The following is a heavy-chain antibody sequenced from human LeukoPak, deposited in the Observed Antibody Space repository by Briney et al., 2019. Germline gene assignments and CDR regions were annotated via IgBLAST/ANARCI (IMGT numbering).Heavy chain of an antibody. CDR3: AKVVKYYYDSSGYELFDY. CDR2: IGGTGVRT. J-gene: IGHJ4*02. CDR1: GFTFSSYE. D-gene: IGHD3-22*01. Sequence: PWGSLRLSCAASGFTFSSYEMNWVRQAPGKGLEWVSTIGGTGVRTYYADSVKGRFTISRDNSKNTLYLQMNSLRAEDTAVYYCAKVVKYYYDSSGYELFDYWGQGTLVTVSS. V-gene: IGHV3-23*01.